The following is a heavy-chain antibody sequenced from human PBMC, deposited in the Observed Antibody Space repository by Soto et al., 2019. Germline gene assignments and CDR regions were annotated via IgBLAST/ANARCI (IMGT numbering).Heavy chain of an antibody. V-gene: IGHV3-23*01. J-gene: IGHJ4*02. D-gene: IGHD2-15*01. CDR1: GFTFSNYA. CDR3: SKGGGSCFFDC. CDR2: ISGSGGST. Sequence: VQLLESGGGLVQPGGSLRLSCAASGFTFSNYAMSWVRQAPGKGLEWVSAISGSGGSTYYADSVKGLVTISRDSSKNTLYLHMNSLGSEDTAVYYRSKGGGSCFFDCLGQGTLVTVSS.